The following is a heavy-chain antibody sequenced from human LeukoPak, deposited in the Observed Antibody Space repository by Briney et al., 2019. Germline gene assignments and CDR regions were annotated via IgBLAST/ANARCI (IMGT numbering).Heavy chain of an antibody. CDR2: ISGSGGST. CDR1: GFTFSSYA. Sequence: GGSLRLSCAASGFTFSSYAMSWVRRAPGKGLEWVSAISGSGGSTYYADSVKGRFTISRDNSKNTLYLQMNSLRAEDTAVYYCAKDGFWSGYWDGYMDVWGKGTTVTVSS. J-gene: IGHJ6*03. CDR3: AKDGFWSGYWDGYMDV. D-gene: IGHD3-3*01. V-gene: IGHV3-23*01.